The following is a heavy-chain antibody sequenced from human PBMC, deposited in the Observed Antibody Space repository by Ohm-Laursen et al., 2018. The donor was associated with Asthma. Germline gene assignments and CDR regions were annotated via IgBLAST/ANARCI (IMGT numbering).Heavy chain of an antibody. J-gene: IGHJ6*02. CDR2: IWYDGSNK. Sequence: SLRLTCAASGFTFSSFGMHWVRQAPGKGLEWVAVIWYDGSNKYYADSVKGRFAISRDNSKNTLYLQMNSLRAEDTAVYYCARDQDGMDVWGQGTTVTVSS. V-gene: IGHV3-33*01. CDR3: ARDQDGMDV. CDR1: GFTFSSFG.